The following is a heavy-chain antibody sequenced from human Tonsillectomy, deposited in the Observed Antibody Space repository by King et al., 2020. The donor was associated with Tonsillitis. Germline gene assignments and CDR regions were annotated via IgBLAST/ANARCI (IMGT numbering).Heavy chain of an antibody. CDR3: AKDKSVTIFGVVIDAFDI. Sequence: VQLVESGGGLVQPGGSLRLSCAASGFTFSSYAMSWVRQAPGKGLEWVSAISGSGGSTYYADSVKGRFTISRDNSKNTLYLQMNSLRAEDTAVYYCAKDKSVTIFGVVIDAFDIWGQGTMVTVSS. CDR1: GFTFSSYA. D-gene: IGHD3-3*01. V-gene: IGHV3-23*04. J-gene: IGHJ3*02. CDR2: ISGSGGST.